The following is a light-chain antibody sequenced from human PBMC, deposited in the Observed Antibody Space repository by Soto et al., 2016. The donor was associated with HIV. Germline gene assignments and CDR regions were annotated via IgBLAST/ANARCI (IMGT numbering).Light chain of an antibody. V-gene: IGKV1-9*01. CDR2: AAS. CDR1: QDISSY. Sequence: IQMTQSPSFLSASVGDRVTITCRASQDISSYLVWYQQNRGKAPKLLIYAASTLQSGVPSRFSGSGSGTEFTLTISSLQPEDFATYYCQQVKSYPRTFGQETRLEIK. CDR3: QQVKSYPRT. J-gene: IGKJ5*01.